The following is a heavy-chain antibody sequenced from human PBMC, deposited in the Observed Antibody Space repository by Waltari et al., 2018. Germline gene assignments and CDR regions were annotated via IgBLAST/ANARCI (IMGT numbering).Heavy chain of an antibody. D-gene: IGHD6-13*01. CDR1: GGSISSSRYY. CDR2: IYYSGSS. V-gene: IGHV4-39*01. J-gene: IGHJ6*02. Sequence: QLQLQESGPGLVKPSETLSLTCTVSGGSISSSRYYWGWIRQPPGKGLEWIGSIYYSGSSYDNPSLKSRVTISVDTSKNQFSLKLSSVTAADTAVYYCARQLPSSSWSYGMDVWGQGTAVTISS. CDR3: ARQLPSSSWSYGMDV.